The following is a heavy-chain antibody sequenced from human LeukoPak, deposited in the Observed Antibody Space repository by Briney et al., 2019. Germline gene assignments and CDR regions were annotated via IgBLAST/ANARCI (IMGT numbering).Heavy chain of an antibody. CDR2: IYYSGST. Sequence: SETLSLTCSVSGGSIISYYCSWIRQPPGKGLEWIGYIYYSGSTNYNPSLKSRVTISVDTSKNQFSLKLSSVTAADTAVYYCARRYTPMVTDSCGQGNLVTVSS. J-gene: IGHJ5*01. CDR3: ARRYTPMVTDS. D-gene: IGHD5-18*01. CDR1: GGSIISYY. V-gene: IGHV4-59*01.